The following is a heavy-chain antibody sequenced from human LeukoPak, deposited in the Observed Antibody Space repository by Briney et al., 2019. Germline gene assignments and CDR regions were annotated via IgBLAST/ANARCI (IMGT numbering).Heavy chain of an antibody. D-gene: IGHD5-18*01. Sequence: ASVKVSCKASGYTFTSYDINWVRQAPGQGLEWMGWMNPNRGNTGYAQKFQGRVTMTRNTSISTAYMELSSLRSEDTAVYYCARGVVGDTAMVNYWGQGTLVTVSS. CDR3: ARGVVGDTAMVNY. CDR2: MNPNRGNT. J-gene: IGHJ4*02. CDR1: GYTFTSYD. V-gene: IGHV1-8*01.